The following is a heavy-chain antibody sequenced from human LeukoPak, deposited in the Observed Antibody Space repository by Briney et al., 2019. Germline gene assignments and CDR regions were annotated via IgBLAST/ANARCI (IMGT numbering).Heavy chain of an antibody. Sequence: ASVKVSCKTSGYTFNAYYMHWVRQAPGQGLEWMGLINPNSGGSNYAQKFQGRVTMTSDTSINTAYMELSRLISDDTAVYYCAGDGYNSRRFFDYWGQGTLVTVSS. J-gene: IGHJ4*02. CDR1: GYTFNAYY. D-gene: IGHD5-24*01. V-gene: IGHV1-2*02. CDR3: AGDGYNSRRFFDY. CDR2: INPNSGGS.